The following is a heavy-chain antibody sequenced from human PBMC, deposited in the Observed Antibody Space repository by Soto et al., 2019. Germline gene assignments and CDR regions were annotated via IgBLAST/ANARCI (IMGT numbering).Heavy chain of an antibody. V-gene: IGHV1-2*04. CDR1: GYTFTCYY. J-gene: IGHJ3*02. Sequence: ASVKVSCKASGYTFTCYYMHWVRQAPGQGLEWMGWINPNSGGTNYAQKFQGWVTMTRDTSISTAYIELSRLRSDDTAVYYCARVLPLVATSSSWYLGDAFDIWGQGTMVTVSS. D-gene: IGHD6-13*01. CDR2: INPNSGGT. CDR3: ARVLPLVATSSSWYLGDAFDI.